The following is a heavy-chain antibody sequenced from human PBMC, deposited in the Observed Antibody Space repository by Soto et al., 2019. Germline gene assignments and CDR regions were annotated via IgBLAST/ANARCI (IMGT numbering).Heavy chain of an antibody. J-gene: IGHJ4*02. V-gene: IGHV4-31*03. CDR1: GGSISSGGYY. Sequence: QVQLQESGPGLVKPSQTLSLTCTVSGGSISSGGYYWSWIRQHPGKGLEWIGYIYYSGSTYYNPSLKSRVTISADTSKNQFSRKLSSVTAADTAVYYCARSGYSYGPNPLLYWGQGTLVTVSS. CDR3: ARSGYSYGPNPLLY. CDR2: IYYSGST. D-gene: IGHD5-18*01.